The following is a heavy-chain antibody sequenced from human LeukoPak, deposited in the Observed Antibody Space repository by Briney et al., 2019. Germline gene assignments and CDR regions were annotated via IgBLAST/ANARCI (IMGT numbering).Heavy chain of an antibody. D-gene: IGHD2-15*01. Sequence: SGGSLRLSCAASGFTFSSYSMNWVRQAPGKGLEWVSYISSSGSTIYYADSVKGRFTISRDNSKNTLYLQMNSLRAEDTAVYYCARALQEGSGPGFDYWGQGTLVTVSS. CDR2: ISSSGSTI. V-gene: IGHV3-48*01. J-gene: IGHJ4*02. CDR1: GFTFSSYS. CDR3: ARALQEGSGPGFDY.